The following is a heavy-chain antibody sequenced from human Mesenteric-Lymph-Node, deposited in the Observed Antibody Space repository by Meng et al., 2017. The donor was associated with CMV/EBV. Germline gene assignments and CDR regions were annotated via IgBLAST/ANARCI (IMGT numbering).Heavy chain of an antibody. J-gene: IGHJ6*02. CDR2: IIPIFART. CDR3: ASGRTGTTSGGVHYYGMDV. Sequence: SVKVSCKASGYTFTSYGISWVRQAPGQGLEWMGGIIPIFARTQYAEKFQGRVTIDTDDSTSAAYMELSGLRSEDTAIYYCASGRTGTTSGGVHYYGMDVWGQGTTVTVSS. V-gene: IGHV1-69*05. CDR1: GYTFTSYG. D-gene: IGHD1/OR15-1a*01.